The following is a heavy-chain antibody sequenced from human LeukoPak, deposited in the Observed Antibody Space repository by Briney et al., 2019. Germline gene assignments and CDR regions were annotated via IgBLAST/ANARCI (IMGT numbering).Heavy chain of an antibody. CDR2: IYYSGST. D-gene: IGHD2-15*01. V-gene: IGHV4-39*07. Sequence: PSETLSLTCTVSGGSISSSSYYWGWIRQPPGKGLEWIGSIYYSGSTYYNPSLKSRVTISVDTSKNQFSLKLSSVTAADTAVYYCARVRTTLPPRYCSGGSCYPGEYYFDYWGQGTLVTVSS. CDR3: ARVRTTLPPRYCSGGSCYPGEYYFDY. J-gene: IGHJ4*02. CDR1: GGSISSSSYY.